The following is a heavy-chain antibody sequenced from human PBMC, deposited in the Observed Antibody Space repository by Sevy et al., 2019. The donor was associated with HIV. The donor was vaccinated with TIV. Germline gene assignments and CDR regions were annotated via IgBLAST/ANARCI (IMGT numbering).Heavy chain of an antibody. Sequence: GGSLRLSCIGSGFTFGDYGVSWFRQAPGKGLEWVSTINSGGGSTYYADSVKGRFTISRDNSQNTLDLQMNSLRAEDTAVYYCAKDVVGGYYDSSGYSDHWGQGTLVTVSS. V-gene: IGHV3-23*01. CDR1: GFTFGDYG. CDR3: AKDVVGGYYDSSGYSDH. J-gene: IGHJ4*02. D-gene: IGHD3-22*01. CDR2: INSGGGST.